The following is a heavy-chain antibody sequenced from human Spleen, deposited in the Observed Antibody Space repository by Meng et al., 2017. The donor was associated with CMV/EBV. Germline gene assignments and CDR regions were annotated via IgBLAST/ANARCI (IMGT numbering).Heavy chain of an antibody. CDR2: ISAYNGNT. V-gene: IGHV1-18*01. J-gene: IGHJ4*02. Sequence: QAQVVHAGAVVKKPGAQVKVSCKASGYTFTSYGISWVRQAPGQGLEWMGWISAYNGNTNYAQKLQGRVTMTTDTSTSTAYMELRSLRSDDTAVYYCARDFNDFWSGYYSGAIDWGQGTLVTVSS. CDR3: ARDFNDFWSGYYSGAID. CDR1: GYTFTSYG. D-gene: IGHD3-3*01.